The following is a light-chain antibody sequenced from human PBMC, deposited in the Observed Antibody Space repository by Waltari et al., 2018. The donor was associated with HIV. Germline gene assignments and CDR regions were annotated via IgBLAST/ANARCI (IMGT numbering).Light chain of an antibody. Sequence: DIVMTQSPLSLPVTPGEPASIPCRSGQSLLHSNGYNYLDWYLQKPGQSQQLLIYLGSNRASGVPDRFSGSGSGTDFTLKISRVEAEDVGVYYCMQALQTPYTFGQGTKLEIK. CDR3: MQALQTPYT. CDR2: LGS. V-gene: IGKV2-28*01. J-gene: IGKJ2*01. CDR1: QSLLHSNGYNY.